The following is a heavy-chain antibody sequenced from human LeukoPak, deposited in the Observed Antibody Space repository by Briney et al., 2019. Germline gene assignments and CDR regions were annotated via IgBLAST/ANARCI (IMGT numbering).Heavy chain of an antibody. D-gene: IGHD1-26*01. CDR1: GGSISTSSYY. Sequence: SETLSLTCTVSGGSISTSSYYWGWIRQPPGKGLEWIGSIYYSGSTYYNPSLKSRVAISVDTSKNQFSLRLSSVTAADTAVYYCARHQILSGIYPRQLDYWGQGTLVTVSS. CDR2: IYYSGST. V-gene: IGHV4-39*01. J-gene: IGHJ4*02. CDR3: ARHQILSGIYPRQLDY.